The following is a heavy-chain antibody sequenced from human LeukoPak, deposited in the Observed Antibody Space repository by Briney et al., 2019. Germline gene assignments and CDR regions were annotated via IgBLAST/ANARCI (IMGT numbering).Heavy chain of an antibody. Sequence: TGGSLRLSCAASGFTFSSYAMSWVRQAPGKGLEWVSAISGSGGSTYYADSVRGRFAISRDNSKNTLYLQMNSLRAEDTAVYYCAKDRKTIFGVVLSWGQGTLVTVSS. J-gene: IGHJ4*02. D-gene: IGHD3-3*01. V-gene: IGHV3-23*01. CDR1: GFTFSSYA. CDR2: ISGSGGST. CDR3: AKDRKTIFGVVLS.